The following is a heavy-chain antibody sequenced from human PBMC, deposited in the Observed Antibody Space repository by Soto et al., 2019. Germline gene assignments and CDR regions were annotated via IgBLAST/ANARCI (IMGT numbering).Heavy chain of an antibody. Sequence: SDTLSLTCAVYGGSFSGYYWSWIRQPPGKGLEWIGEINHSGSTNYNPSLKSRVTISVDTSRNQFSLKLSSVTAADTAVYYCARYMVRGVISRRYYYYGMDVWGQGTTVT. CDR3: ARYMVRGVISRRYYYYGMDV. CDR2: INHSGST. CDR1: GGSFSGYY. D-gene: IGHD3-10*01. J-gene: IGHJ6*02. V-gene: IGHV4-34*01.